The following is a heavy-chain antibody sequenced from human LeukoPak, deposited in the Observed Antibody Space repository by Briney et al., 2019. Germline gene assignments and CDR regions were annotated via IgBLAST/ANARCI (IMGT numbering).Heavy chain of an antibody. CDR2: FDPEDGER. Sequence: GASVKGSCKVSGYTLTELSMHWVRQAPGKGLEWMGGFDPEDGERIYAQKLQGRVTMTEDTSTDTAYMELSSLRSEHTAVYYCATQWLVRGLGCYFDYWGQGTLVTVSS. V-gene: IGHV1-24*01. D-gene: IGHD6-19*01. J-gene: IGHJ4*02. CDR1: GYTLTELS. CDR3: ATQWLVRGLGCYFDY.